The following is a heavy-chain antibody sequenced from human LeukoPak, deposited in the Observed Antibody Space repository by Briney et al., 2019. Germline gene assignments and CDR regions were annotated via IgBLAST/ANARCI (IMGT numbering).Heavy chain of an antibody. J-gene: IGHJ3*02. Sequence: PSETLSLTCTVSGGSISSGSYYWGWIRQPPGKGLEWIGSIYYSGSTYYNPSLKSRVTISVDTSKNQFSLKLSSVTAADTAVYYCARPNYYDSSGPGAFDIWGQGTMVTVSS. D-gene: IGHD3-22*01. CDR3: ARPNYYDSSGPGAFDI. CDR2: IYYSGST. V-gene: IGHV4-39*01. CDR1: GGSISSGSYY.